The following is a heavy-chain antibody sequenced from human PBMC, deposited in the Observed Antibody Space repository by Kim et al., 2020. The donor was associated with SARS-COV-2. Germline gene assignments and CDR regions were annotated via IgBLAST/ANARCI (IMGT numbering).Heavy chain of an antibody. J-gene: IGHJ4*02. CDR2: INPNSGGT. D-gene: IGHD6-25*01. Sequence: ASVKVSCKASGYTFTGYYMHWVRQAPGQGLEWMGWINPNSGGTNYAQKFQGWVTMTRDTSISTAYMELSRLRSDDTAVYYCARGARMYGSGIYPDDYWGQGTLVTVSS. V-gene: IGHV1-2*04. CDR1: GYTFTGYY. CDR3: ARGARMYGSGIYPDDY.